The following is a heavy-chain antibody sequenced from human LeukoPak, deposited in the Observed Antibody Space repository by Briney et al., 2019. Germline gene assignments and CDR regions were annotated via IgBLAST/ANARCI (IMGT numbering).Heavy chain of an antibody. Sequence: APSLRLSCAASGFTFISYGMHWVRQAPGKGLEWVALITYDGYYKYYSDPVKGRFTISSDTSKNTMYLQMNSLRAEDTAVYYCARDLSPVVRASPMGYWGQGTLVTVSS. D-gene: IGHD3-10*01. J-gene: IGHJ4*02. V-gene: IGHV3-30*03. CDR1: GFTFISYG. CDR2: ITYDGYYK. CDR3: ARDLSPVVRASPMGY.